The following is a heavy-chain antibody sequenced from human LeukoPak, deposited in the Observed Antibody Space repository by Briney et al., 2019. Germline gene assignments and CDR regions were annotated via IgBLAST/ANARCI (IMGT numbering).Heavy chain of an antibody. J-gene: IGHJ4*02. Sequence: GGSLRLSCAASGLTFSSYWMHWVRHAPGKGLVWVSRINSDGSSTSYADSVKGRFTISRDNAKNTLYLQMISLRAEDTAVYYCARGYSSGLHFDYWGQGTLVTVSS. CDR2: INSDGSST. D-gene: IGHD6-19*01. CDR1: GLTFSSYW. CDR3: ARGYSSGLHFDY. V-gene: IGHV3-74*01.